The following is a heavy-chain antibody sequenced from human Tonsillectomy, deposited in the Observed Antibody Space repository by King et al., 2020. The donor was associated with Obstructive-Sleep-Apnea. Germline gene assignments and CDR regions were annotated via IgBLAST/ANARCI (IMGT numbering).Heavy chain of an antibody. Sequence: VQLVQSGAEVKKPGESLRISCKGSGYSFTSYWISWVRQMPGKGLEWMGRIDPSDSYTNYSPSFQGHVTISADKSISTAYLQWSSLKASDTAMYYCARHFPLCFGELLDFDYWGQGTLVTVSS. CDR3: ARHFPLCFGELLDFDY. CDR2: IDPSDSYT. V-gene: IGHV5-10-1*03. CDR1: GYSFTSYW. D-gene: IGHD3-10*01. J-gene: IGHJ4*02.